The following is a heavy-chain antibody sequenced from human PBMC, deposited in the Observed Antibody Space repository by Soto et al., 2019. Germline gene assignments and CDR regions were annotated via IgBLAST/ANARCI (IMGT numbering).Heavy chain of an antibody. CDR1: GGSISSGGYS. Sequence: SETLSLTCAVSGGSISSGGYSWSWIRQPPGKGLEWIGYIYHSGSTYYNPSLKSRVTISVDRSKNQFSLKLSSVTAADTAVYYCAREISKGNWFDPWGQGTLVTV. J-gene: IGHJ5*02. CDR2: IYHSGST. V-gene: IGHV4-30-2*01. CDR3: AREISKGNWFDP.